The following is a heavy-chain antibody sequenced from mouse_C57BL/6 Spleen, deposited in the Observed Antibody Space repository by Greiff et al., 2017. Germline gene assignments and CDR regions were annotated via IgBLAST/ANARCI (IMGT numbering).Heavy chain of an antibody. D-gene: IGHD1-1*01. CDR2: INPNNGGT. V-gene: IGHV1-18*01. J-gene: IGHJ2*01. CDR3: ARSCSTVVGGDYFDY. CDR1: GYTFTDYN. Sequence: EVQLQQSGPELVKPGASVKIPCKASGYTFTDYNMDWVKQSHGKSLEWIGDINPNNGGTIYNQKFKGKATLTVDKSSSTAYMELRSLTSEDTAVYYCARSCSTVVGGDYFDYWGQGTTLTVSS.